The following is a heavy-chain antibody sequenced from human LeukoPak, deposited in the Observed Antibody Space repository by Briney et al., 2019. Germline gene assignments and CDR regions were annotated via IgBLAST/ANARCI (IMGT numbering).Heavy chain of an antibody. CDR2: IKSDGSDK. D-gene: IGHD6-19*01. J-gene: IGHJ4*02. V-gene: IGHV3-7*03. CDR3: AKNGGWTFDY. Sequence: PGGSLRLSCVASGFRFTNYWMTWVRQAPGKGLEWVAIIKSDGSDKYYVDSVKGRFTISRDNAKNSLYLQMNSLRAEDTAFYYCAKNGGWTFDYWGQGILVTVSS. CDR1: GFRFTNYW.